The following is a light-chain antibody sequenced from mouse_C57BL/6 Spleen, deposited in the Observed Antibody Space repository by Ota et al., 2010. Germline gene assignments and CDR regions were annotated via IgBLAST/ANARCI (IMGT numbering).Light chain of an antibody. J-gene: IGKJ2*01. Sequence: DIVMTQSHKFMSTSVGDRVSITCKASQDVGTAVAWYQQKPGQSPKLLIYWASTRHTGVPDRFTGNGSGTDFTLTISNVQSEDLADYFCQQYSSYPYTFGGGTKLEIK. CDR3: QQYSSYPYT. V-gene: IGKV6-23*01. CDR2: WAS. CDR1: QDVGTA.